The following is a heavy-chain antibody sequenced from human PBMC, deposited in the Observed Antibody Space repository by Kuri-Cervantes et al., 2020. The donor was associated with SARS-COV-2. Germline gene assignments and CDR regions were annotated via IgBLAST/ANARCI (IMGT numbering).Heavy chain of an antibody. Sequence: LSLTCAASGFPFSSYALHWVRQAPGKGLQWVAVISYDGANEYYADSVKGRFTISRDNSKNTLYLQVNSLRAEDTAVYYCARVDYFDSNGYYQPFDYWGQGTLVTVSS. D-gene: IGHD3-22*01. J-gene: IGHJ4*02. CDR2: ISYDGANE. V-gene: IGHV3-30*01. CDR1: GFPFSSYA. CDR3: ARVDYFDSNGYYQPFDY.